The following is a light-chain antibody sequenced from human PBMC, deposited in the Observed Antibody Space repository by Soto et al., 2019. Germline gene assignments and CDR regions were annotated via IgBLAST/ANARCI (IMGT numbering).Light chain of an antibody. CDR1: QSITSY. J-gene: IGKJ5*01. Sequence: EIQMTKSPSSLSASVGDRVTITCRASQSITSYLNWYQPKLGKAPKLMIYGSSSLQDGVPSRFSGIGSGTDFTLTISSLQPEDFATYYCQQLNSYPQITFAQGTRLEIK. V-gene: IGKV1-39*01. CDR2: GSS. CDR3: QQLNSYPQIT.